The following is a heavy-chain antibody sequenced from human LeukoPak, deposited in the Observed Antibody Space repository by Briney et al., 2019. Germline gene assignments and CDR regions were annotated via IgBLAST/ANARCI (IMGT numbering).Heavy chain of an antibody. D-gene: IGHD5-24*01. Sequence: GGSLRLSCAASGFTFSTYAMHWVRQAPGKGLEWVVVISYNVGTNKYYADSVKGRFTISRDNSKNTLYLQMNSLRAEDTAVYYCARDGPAEILNGGWLHPNPPDYWGQGTLVTVSS. CDR2: ISYNVGTNK. CDR1: GFTFSTYA. V-gene: IGHV3-30*04. CDR3: ARDGPAEILNGGWLHPNPPDY. J-gene: IGHJ4*02.